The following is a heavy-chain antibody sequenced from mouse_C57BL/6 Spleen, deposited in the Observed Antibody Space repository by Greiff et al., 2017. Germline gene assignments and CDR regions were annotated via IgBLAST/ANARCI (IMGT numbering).Heavy chain of an antibody. J-gene: IGHJ2*01. CDR3: ARSDTTVVGGFDY. CDR1: GYTFTSYG. Sequence: QVQLQQSGAELARPGASVKLSCKASGYTFTSYGISWVKQRTGQGLEWIGEIYPRSGYTYYNEKFKGKATLTADKSSSTAYMELRSLTSEDSAVYFCARSDTTVVGGFDYWGQGTTVTVSS. CDR2: IYPRSGYT. D-gene: IGHD1-1*01. V-gene: IGHV1-81*01.